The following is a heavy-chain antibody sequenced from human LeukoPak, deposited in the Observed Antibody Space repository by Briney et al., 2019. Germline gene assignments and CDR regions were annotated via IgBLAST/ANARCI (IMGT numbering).Heavy chain of an antibody. CDR3: ARDRDIVVVPAARRYNWFDP. Sequence: PGGSLRLSCAASGFTFSSYSMNWVRQAPGKGLEWVSSISSSSSVRYYADSVKGRFTISRDNAKNSLYMQMNSLRAEDTAVYYCARDRDIVVVPAARRYNWFDPWGQGTLVTVSS. D-gene: IGHD2-2*01. CDR2: ISSSSSVR. V-gene: IGHV3-21*01. J-gene: IGHJ5*02. CDR1: GFTFSSYS.